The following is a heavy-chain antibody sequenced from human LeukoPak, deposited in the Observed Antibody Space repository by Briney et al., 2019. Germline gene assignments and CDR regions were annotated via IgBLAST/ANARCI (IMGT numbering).Heavy chain of an antibody. CDR3: AKDYQGSFPDAFDI. CDR1: GITFSSYA. V-gene: IGHV3-23*01. D-gene: IGHD2-21*01. J-gene: IGHJ3*02. Sequence: GGSLRFSCAASGITFSSYAMTWVRQASGKGLEWVSSISGSGKSTYYADSVKGRFTVSRDNPKSTLYLQMNSLRVDDTAVYYCAKDYQGSFPDAFDIWGQGTMVTVSS. CDR2: ISGSGKST.